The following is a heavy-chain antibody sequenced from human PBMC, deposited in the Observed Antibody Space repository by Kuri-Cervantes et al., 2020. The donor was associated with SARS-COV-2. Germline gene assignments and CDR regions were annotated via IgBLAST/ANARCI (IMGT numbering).Heavy chain of an antibody. CDR1: GYTFTYYA. CDR3: ARVSGGYDLYYYYGMDV. J-gene: IGHJ6*02. Sequence: ASVKVSCKASGYTFTYYAIHWLRQAPGQRLEWMGWINAGNGNTKYSQKFQGRITITRDTSASTAYMELSSLRSEDTAVYYCARVSGGYDLYYYYGMDVWGQGTTVTVSS. CDR2: INAGNGNT. V-gene: IGHV1-3*01. D-gene: IGHD5-12*01.